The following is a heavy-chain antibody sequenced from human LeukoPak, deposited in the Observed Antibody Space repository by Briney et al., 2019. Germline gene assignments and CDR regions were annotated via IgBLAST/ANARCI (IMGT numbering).Heavy chain of an antibody. Sequence: RSLRLSCAASGFTFSSYAMHWVRQAPGKGLEWVAVISYDGSNKYYADSVKGRFTISRDNSKNTLYLQMNSLRAEDTAVYYCARAHEDTPFDYWGQGTLVTVSS. CDR1: GFTFSSYA. D-gene: IGHD5-18*01. V-gene: IGHV3-30*04. J-gene: IGHJ4*02. CDR2: ISYDGSNK. CDR3: ARAHEDTPFDY.